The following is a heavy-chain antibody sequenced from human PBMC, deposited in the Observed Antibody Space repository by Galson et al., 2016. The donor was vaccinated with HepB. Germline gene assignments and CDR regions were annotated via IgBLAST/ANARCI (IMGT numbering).Heavy chain of an antibody. V-gene: IGHV3-30*03. CDR2: ISYDGSNK. CDR3: ARGHNGHADGLDY. J-gene: IGHJ4*02. Sequence: SLRLSCAASGFTFSSYGMHWVRQAPGKGLEWVAVISYDGSNKYYADSVKGRFTISRDNSKNTLYLQMNSLRAEDTAVYYCARGHNGHADGLDYWGQGTLVTVSS. D-gene: IGHD2-8*01. CDR1: GFTFSSYG.